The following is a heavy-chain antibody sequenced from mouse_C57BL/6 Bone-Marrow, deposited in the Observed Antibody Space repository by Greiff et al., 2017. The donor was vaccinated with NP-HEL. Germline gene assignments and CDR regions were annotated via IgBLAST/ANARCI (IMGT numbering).Heavy chain of an antibody. CDR2: INPNNGGT. CDR3: ARKKNNLDSSGYPFAD. CDR1: GYTFTDYN. V-gene: IGHV1-22*01. D-gene: IGHD3-2*02. Sequence: VQLQQSGPELVKPGASVKMSCKASGYTFTDYNMHWVKQSHGKSLEWIGYINPNNGGTSYNQKFKGKAPLTVNKSSSTAYMELRSLTSEDSAVYYCARKKNNLDSSGYPFADWGQGTTLTVSS. J-gene: IGHJ2*01.